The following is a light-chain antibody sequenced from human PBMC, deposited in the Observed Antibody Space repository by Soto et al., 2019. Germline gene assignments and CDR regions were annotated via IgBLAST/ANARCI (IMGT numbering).Light chain of an antibody. CDR1: QGISSS. CDR3: QQYYSYPLT. V-gene: IGKV1-8*01. CDR2: AAS. J-gene: IGKJ4*01. Sequence: AIRMTQAPSSFSAATGDRVTITCRASQGISSSLAWYQHKPGKAPKLLIYAASTLQSGVPSRFSGSGSGTDFTLTISCLQSEDFATYYWQQYYSYPLTFGGGTKVEIK.